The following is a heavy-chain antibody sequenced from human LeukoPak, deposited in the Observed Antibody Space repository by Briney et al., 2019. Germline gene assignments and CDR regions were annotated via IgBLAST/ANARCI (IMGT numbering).Heavy chain of an antibody. CDR2: ISYDGSNK. CDR1: RFTFSSFG. Sequence: GGSLRLSCVASRFTFSSFGIHWVRQAPGKGLEWVSLISYDGSNKYYADSVKGRFTISRDNSKNTLYLQMNSLRPEDTAVYYCAKVAAAAGFDYWGQGTLVTVSS. V-gene: IGHV3-30*04. D-gene: IGHD6-13*01. J-gene: IGHJ4*02. CDR3: AKVAAAAGFDY.